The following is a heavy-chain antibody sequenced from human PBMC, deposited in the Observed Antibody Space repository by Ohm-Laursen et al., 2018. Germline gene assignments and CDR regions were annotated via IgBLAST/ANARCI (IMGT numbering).Heavy chain of an antibody. CDR3: ARAGILRWPEYFQH. CDR1: GLTLKSYS. D-gene: IGHD4-23*01. V-gene: IGHV3-21*01. Sequence: GSLRLSCTASGLTLKSYSMNWVRQTPGKGLEWVSSISSSTIYIYYADSVKGRFTISRDNAKNSLYLQMNSLRAEDTAVYYCARAGILRWPEYFQHWGQGTLVTVSS. CDR2: ISSSTIYI. J-gene: IGHJ1*01.